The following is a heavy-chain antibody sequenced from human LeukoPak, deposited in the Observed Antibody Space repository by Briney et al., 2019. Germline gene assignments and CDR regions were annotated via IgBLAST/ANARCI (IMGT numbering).Heavy chain of an antibody. J-gene: IGHJ3*02. V-gene: IGHV4-34*01. CDR3: ARDASGRRAFDI. CDR1: GGSFSGYY. CDR2: INHSGST. Sequence: SETLSLTCAVYGGSFSGYYWSWIRQPPGKGLEWIGEINHSGSTNYNPSLKSRVTISVDKSKNQFSLKLSSVTAADTAVYYCARDASGRRAFDIWGQGTMVTVSS. D-gene: IGHD3-10*01.